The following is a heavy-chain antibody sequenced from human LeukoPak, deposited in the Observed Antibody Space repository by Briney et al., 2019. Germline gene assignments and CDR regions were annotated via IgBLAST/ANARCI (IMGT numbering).Heavy chain of an antibody. Sequence: SETLSLTCTVSRDSINDYYWSWIRQPAGKGLEWIGRIYTSGSTNYNPSLKSRVTISVDTSKNQFSLKLSSVTAADTAVYYCARIRREPKDYYYYYMDVWGKGTTATVSS. V-gene: IGHV4-4*07. CDR2: IYTSGST. J-gene: IGHJ6*03. D-gene: IGHD1-26*01. CDR1: RDSINDYY. CDR3: ARIRREPKDYYYYYMDV.